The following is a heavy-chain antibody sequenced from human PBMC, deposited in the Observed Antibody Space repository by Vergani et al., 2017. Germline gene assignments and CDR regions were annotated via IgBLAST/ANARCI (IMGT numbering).Heavy chain of an antibody. Sequence: EVQLLESGGGLVQPGGSLRLSCAASGFTFSSYSMNWVRQAPGKGLEWVSSISSSSSYIYYADSVKGRFTISRDNAKNSLYLQMNSLRAEDTAVYYCARDAVVVVAATLNYYYGMDVWGQGTTVTVSS. D-gene: IGHD2-15*01. CDR2: ISSSSSYI. J-gene: IGHJ6*02. CDR1: GFTFSSYS. V-gene: IGHV3-21*01. CDR3: ARDAVVVVAATLNYYYGMDV.